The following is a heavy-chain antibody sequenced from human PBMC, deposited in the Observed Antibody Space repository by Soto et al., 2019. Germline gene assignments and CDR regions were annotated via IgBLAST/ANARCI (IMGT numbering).Heavy chain of an antibody. CDR1: GFTFSSYE. V-gene: IGHV3-48*03. Sequence: PGGSLRLSCAASGFTFSSYEMNWVRQAPGKELEWVSYISSSGSTVYYADSVKGRFTISRDNAKNSLYLQMNSLRAEDTAVYYCARAARRGFYYYYGMDVWGQGTTVTVSS. CDR3: ARAARRGFYYYYGMDV. D-gene: IGHD6-6*01. CDR2: ISSSGSTV. J-gene: IGHJ6*02.